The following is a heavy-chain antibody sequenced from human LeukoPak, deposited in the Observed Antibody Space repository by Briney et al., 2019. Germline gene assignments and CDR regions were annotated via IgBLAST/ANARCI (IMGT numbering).Heavy chain of an antibody. V-gene: IGHV3-48*02. J-gene: IGHJ4*02. D-gene: IGHD7-27*01. CDR1: GFTFSSYS. Sequence: GGSLRLSCAASGFTFSSYSMNWVRQAPGKGLEWVSYLSSSSTIYYADSVKGRFTISRDNAKNSLYLQMNSLRDEDTAVYYCTRGYRWGNDYWGQGTLVTVSS. CDR2: LSSSSTI. CDR3: TRGYRWGNDY.